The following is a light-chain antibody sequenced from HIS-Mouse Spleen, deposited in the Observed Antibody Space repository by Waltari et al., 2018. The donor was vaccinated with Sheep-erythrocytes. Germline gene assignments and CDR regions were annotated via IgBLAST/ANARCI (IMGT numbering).Light chain of an antibody. CDR2: EGS. CDR1: SSDVGRYNL. Sequence: QSALTQPASVSGSPGQSITISCTGTSSDVGRYNLVSWYQQHPGTAPKLRLYEGSKGPSGVSHRFPGSTSGNTASLTISGLQAEDEADYYCCSYAGSSTPWVFGGGTKLTVL. CDR3: CSYAGSSTPWV. V-gene: IGLV2-23*01. J-gene: IGLJ3*02.